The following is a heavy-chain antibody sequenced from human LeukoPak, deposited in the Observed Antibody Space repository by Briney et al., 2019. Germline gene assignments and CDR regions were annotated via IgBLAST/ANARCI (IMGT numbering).Heavy chain of an antibody. CDR3: ARGDLVGATDY. CDR1: GFTFSNYG. J-gene: IGHJ4*02. V-gene: IGHV3-33*01. D-gene: IGHD1-26*01. CDR2: IWYDGSNK. Sequence: PGGSLRLSCAASGFTFSNYGMHWVRQAPGKGLEWVAVIWYDGSNKYYAESVKGRFTISRDNSKNTLYLQMTDLRAEDTAVYFCARGDLVGATDYWGQGTLVTVSS.